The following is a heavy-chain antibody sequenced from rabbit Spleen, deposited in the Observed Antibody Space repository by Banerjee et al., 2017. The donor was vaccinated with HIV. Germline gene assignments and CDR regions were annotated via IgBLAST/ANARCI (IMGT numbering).Heavy chain of an antibody. CDR3: ARDTSTSFSSYGMDL. Sequence: QSLEESGGDLVKPGASLTLTCTASGFSLTSSDYMCWVRQAPGKGLEWIACIYAGSSGFTYHATWAKGRFTISKPSSTTVTLQMTSLTAADTATYFCARDTSTSFSSYGMDLWARAPSSPS. CDR1: GFSLTSSDY. D-gene: IGHD1-1*01. CDR2: IYAGSSGFT. V-gene: IGHV1S40*01. J-gene: IGHJ6*01.